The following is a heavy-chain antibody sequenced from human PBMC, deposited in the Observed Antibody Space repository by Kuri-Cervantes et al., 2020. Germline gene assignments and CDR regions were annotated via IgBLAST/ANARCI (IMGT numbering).Heavy chain of an antibody. D-gene: IGHD2-15*01. CDR2: IYYSGST. J-gene: IGHJ2*01. CDR1: GGSISSSSYY. Sequence: GSLRLSCTVSGGSISSSSYYWGWIRQPPGKGLEWIGCIYYSGSTYYNPSLKSRVTISVDTSKNQFSLKLSSVTAADTAVYYCARAHPVDWYFDLWGRGTLVTVSS. V-gene: IGHV4-39*07. CDR3: ARAHPVDWYFDL.